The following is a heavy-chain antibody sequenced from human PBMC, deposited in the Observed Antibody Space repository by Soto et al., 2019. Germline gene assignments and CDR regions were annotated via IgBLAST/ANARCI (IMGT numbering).Heavy chain of an antibody. CDR2: ISSSGSTI. D-gene: IGHD1-7*01. Sequence: GSLRLSCAASGFTFSSYEMNWVRQAPGKGLEWVSYISSSGSTIYYADSVKGRFTISRDNAKNSLYLQMNSLRAEDTAVYYCARDRATGTIRYYYGMDVWGQGTTVTVSS. CDR3: ARDRATGTIRYYYGMDV. V-gene: IGHV3-48*03. CDR1: GFTFSSYE. J-gene: IGHJ6*02.